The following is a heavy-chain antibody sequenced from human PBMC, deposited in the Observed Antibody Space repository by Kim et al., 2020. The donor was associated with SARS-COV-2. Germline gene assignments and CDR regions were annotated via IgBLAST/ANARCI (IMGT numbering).Heavy chain of an antibody. D-gene: IGHD6-19*01. CDR1: GFTFSSYD. V-gene: IGHV3-13*04. CDR2: IGTAGDT. J-gene: IGHJ6*02. Sequence: GGSLRLSCAASGFTFSSYDMHWVRQATGKGLEWVSAIGTAGDTYYPGYVKGRFTISRENAKNSLYLQMNSLRAGDTAVYYCAAGGWYYGMDVWGQGTTVTVSS. CDR3: AAGGWYYGMDV.